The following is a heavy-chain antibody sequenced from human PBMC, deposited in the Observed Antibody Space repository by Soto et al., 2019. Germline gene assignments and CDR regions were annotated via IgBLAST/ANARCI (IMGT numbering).Heavy chain of an antibody. Sequence: GGSLILSWAASGFAFSSYSVNWVRQAPGKGLEWVSIISASGSVTYYADSVKGRFTISRDNSKNTLYLQMNSLRGEDTAVYYCARGSNGSAALGSCFDVWGQGTMVTVSS. V-gene: IGHV3-23*01. D-gene: IGHD5-18*01. J-gene: IGHJ3*01. CDR2: ISASGSVT. CDR3: ARGSNGSAALGSCFDV. CDR1: GFAFSSYS.